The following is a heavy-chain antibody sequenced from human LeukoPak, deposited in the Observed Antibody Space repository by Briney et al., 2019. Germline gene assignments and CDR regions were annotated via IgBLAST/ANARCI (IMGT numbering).Heavy chain of an antibody. J-gene: IGHJ4*02. CDR2: ISSSSSYI. V-gene: IGHV3-21*01. D-gene: IGHD5-18*01. Sequence: GGSLRLSCAASGFTFSSYTMNWVRQAPGKGLEWVSSISSSSSYIYYADSVKGRFTISRDNAKNSLYLQMNSLRAEDTAVYYCARLSGYSYGETNYWGQGTLVIVSS. CDR3: ARLSGYSYGETNY. CDR1: GFTFSSYT.